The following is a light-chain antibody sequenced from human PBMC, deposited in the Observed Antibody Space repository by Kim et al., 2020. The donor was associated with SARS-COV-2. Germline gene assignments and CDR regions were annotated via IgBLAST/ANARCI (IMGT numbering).Light chain of an antibody. CDR1: QSISSW. J-gene: IGKJ1*01. CDR2: DAS. V-gene: IGKV1-5*01. Sequence: ASVGDRVTITCRASQSISSWLAWYQQQPGKAPKLLIYDASSLESGVPSRFSGSGSWTEFTLTISSLQPDDFATDYCQQYNSYTWTFGQGTKVDIK. CDR3: QQYNSYTWT.